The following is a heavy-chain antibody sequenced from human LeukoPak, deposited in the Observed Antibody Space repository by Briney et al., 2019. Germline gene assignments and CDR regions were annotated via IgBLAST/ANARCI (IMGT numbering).Heavy chain of an antibody. CDR2: IYYSGST. CDR3: ARGSDYYDSSGYSS. CDR1: GGSISSSSYY. V-gene: IGHV4-39*07. Sequence: SETLSLTCTVSGGSISSSSYYWGWIRQPPGKGLEWIGSIYYSGSTYYNPSLKSRVTISVDTSKNQFYLKLSSVTAADTAVYYCARGSDYYDSSGYSSWGQGTLVTVSS. D-gene: IGHD3-22*01. J-gene: IGHJ4*02.